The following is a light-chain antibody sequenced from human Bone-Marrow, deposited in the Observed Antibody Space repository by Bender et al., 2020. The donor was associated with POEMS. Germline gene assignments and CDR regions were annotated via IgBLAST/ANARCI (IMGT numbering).Light chain of an antibody. V-gene: IGLV3-21*04. CDR3: QVWDPTTDQRL. CDR2: YDT. CDR1: KIGVNS. J-gene: IGLJ3*02. Sequence: SYVLTQPPSVSAAPGETARLACGGHKIGVNSVHWFRQRPGQAPALVIHYDTDRPSGVPDRFSGSKSGNTATLTISRVEAGDEGDYYCQVWDPTTDQRLFGGGTKLTVL.